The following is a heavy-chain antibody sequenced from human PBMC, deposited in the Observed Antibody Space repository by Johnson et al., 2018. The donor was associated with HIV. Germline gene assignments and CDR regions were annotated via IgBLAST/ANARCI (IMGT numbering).Heavy chain of an antibody. J-gene: IGHJ3*02. CDR1: GFTFSSYA. D-gene: IGHD1-26*01. CDR3: AREGVRAPAVGGAFDI. CDR2: ISYDGSNK. V-gene: IGHV3-30-3*01. Sequence: QVQLVESGGGVVQHGRSLRLSCAASGFTFSSYAMHWVRQAPGKGLEWVAVISYDGSNKYYADSVKGRFTISRDNSKNTLFLQMNSLRAEDTAVYYCAREGVRAPAVGGAFDIWGQGTMVTVSS.